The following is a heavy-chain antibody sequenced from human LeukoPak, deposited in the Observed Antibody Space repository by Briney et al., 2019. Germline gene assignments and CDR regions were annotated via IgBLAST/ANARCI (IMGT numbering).Heavy chain of an antibody. CDR2: IYSGGST. V-gene: IGHV3-53*01. Sequence: GGSLRLSCAASGFTFSSNYMSWVRQAPGKGLEWVSGIYSGGSTYYSDCVKGRFTISRDNSKNTLYLQMNSLRAEDTAVYYCARGYYDSFRAFDIWGQGTMVTVSS. J-gene: IGHJ3*02. CDR3: ARGYYDSFRAFDI. CDR1: GFTFSSNY. D-gene: IGHD3-22*01.